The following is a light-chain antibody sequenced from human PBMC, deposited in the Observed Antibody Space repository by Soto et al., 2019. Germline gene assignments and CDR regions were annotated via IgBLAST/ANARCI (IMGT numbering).Light chain of an antibody. CDR2: DVS. CDR1: SSDVGGYDF. V-gene: IGLV2-11*01. J-gene: IGLJ2*01. CDR3: CSYADTYTPSVV. Sequence: QSALTQPRSVSGSPGQSVTISCTGTSSDVGGYDFVSWYQQHPGKAPKLMIYDVSKRPSGVPDRFSGSKSGNTASLTISGLRAEDEATYYCCSYADTYTPSVVFGGGTQLTVL.